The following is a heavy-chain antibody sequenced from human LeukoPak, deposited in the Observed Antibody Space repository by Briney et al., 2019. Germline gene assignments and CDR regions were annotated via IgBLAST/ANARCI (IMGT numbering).Heavy chain of an antibody. J-gene: IGHJ4*02. Sequence: ASVKVSCKASGYTFTSYDINWVRQATGQGLEWMGWINPNSGGTNYAQKFQGRVTMTRDTSISTAYMELRSLRSDDTAVYYCARHPRWDIAAAGISPVFDYWGQGTLVTVSS. CDR1: GYTFTSYD. CDR3: ARHPRWDIAAAGISPVFDY. CDR2: INPNSGGT. D-gene: IGHD6-13*01. V-gene: IGHV1-2*02.